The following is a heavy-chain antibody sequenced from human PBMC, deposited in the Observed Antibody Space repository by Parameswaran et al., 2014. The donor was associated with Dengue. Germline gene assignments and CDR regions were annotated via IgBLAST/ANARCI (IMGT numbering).Heavy chain of an antibody. CDR2: ISSSSSYI. V-gene: IGHV3-21*01. D-gene: IGHD3-10*01. Sequence: KWIRQPPGKGLEWVSSISSSSSYIYYADSVKGRFTISRDNAKNSLYLQMNSLRAEDTAVYYCARDVGTHAVWFGELLHYYYYGMDVWGQGTTVTVSS. J-gene: IGHJ6*02. CDR3: ARDVGTHAVWFGELLHYYYYGMDV.